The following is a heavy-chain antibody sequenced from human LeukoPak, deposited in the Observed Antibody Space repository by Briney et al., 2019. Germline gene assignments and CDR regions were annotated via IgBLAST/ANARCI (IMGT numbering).Heavy chain of an antibody. Sequence: PGGSLRLSCAASGFTFSSYAMSWVRQAPGKGLEWVSAISGSGGSTYYADSVKGRFTISRDNSKNTLYLQMNSLRAEDTAVYYCAKPRVRFLEWLLYRGVGAFDIWGQGTMVTVSS. CDR2: ISGSGGST. J-gene: IGHJ3*02. CDR3: AKPRVRFLEWLLYRGVGAFDI. V-gene: IGHV3-23*01. D-gene: IGHD3-3*01. CDR1: GFTFSSYA.